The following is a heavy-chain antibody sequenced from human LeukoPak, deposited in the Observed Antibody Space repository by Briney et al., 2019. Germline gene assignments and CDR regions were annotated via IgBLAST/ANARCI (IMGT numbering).Heavy chain of an antibody. CDR3: ARDRRGDYDYYMDG. CDR1: GYTFTGYY. V-gene: IGHV1-2*02. D-gene: IGHD1-26*01. Sequence: ASVKVSCMASGYTFTGYYMHWVRQAPGQGLEWMGWINPNSGGTNYAQKFQGRVTMTRDTSISTAYMELSRLRSDDTAVYYSARDRRGDYDYYMDGGRKGSTVTVSS. J-gene: IGHJ6*03. CDR2: INPNSGGT.